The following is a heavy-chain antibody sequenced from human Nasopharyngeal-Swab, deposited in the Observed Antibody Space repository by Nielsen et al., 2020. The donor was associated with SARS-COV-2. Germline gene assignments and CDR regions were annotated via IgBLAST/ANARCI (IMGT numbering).Heavy chain of an antibody. CDR1: GYTFTSYG. V-gene: IGHV1-18*01. D-gene: IGHD2-21*02. Sequence: ASVKVSCKASGYTFTSYGISWVRQAPGQGLEWMGWISAYNGNTNYAQKLQGRVTITADKSTSTAYMELSSLRSEDTAVYYCARTPYCGGDCYRHFDYWGQGTLVTVSS. CDR2: ISAYNGNT. CDR3: ARTPYCGGDCYRHFDY. J-gene: IGHJ4*02.